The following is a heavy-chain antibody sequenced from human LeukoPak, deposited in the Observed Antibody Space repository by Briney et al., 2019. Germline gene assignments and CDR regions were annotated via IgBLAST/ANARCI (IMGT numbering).Heavy chain of an antibody. V-gene: IGHV4-34*01. J-gene: IGHJ4*02. CDR1: GGSFSGYY. Sequence: SETLSLTCAVYGGSFSGYYWSWIRQPPGKGLEWIGEINHSGSTNYNPSLKSRVTISVDTSKNQFSLKLSSVTAADTAVYYCARRGSGRYLRHFDYWGQGTLVTVSS. D-gene: IGHD6-19*01. CDR3: ARRGSGRYLRHFDY. CDR2: INHSGST.